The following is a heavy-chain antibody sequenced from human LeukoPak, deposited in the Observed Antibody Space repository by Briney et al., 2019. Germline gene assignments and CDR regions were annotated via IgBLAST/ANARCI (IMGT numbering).Heavy chain of an antibody. V-gene: IGHV4-34*01. Sequence: PSETLSLTCAVYGGSFSGYYWSWIRQPPGKGLEWIGEINHSGSTNYNPSLKSRVTISVDTSKNQFSLKLSSVTAADTAVYYCARLDSYDFWSGYYHPQYYFDYWGQGTLVTASS. CDR2: INHSGST. J-gene: IGHJ4*02. CDR1: GGSFSGYY. D-gene: IGHD3-3*01. CDR3: ARLDSYDFWSGYYHPQYYFDY.